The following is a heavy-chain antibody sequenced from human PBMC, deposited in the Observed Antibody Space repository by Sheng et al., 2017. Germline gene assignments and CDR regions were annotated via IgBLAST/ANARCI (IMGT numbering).Heavy chain of an antibody. CDR3: ARSKYSGYDSHYFDY. J-gene: IGHJ4*02. V-gene: IGHV3-48*03. CDR1: GFTSSSYE. D-gene: IGHD5-12*01. CDR2: ISSSGSTI. Sequence: EVQLVESGGGLVQPGGSLRLSCAASGFTSSSYEMNWVRQAPGKGLEWVSYISSSGSTIYYADSVKGRFTISRDNAKNSLYLQMNSLRAEDTAVYYCARSKYSGYDSHYFDYWGQGTLVTVSS.